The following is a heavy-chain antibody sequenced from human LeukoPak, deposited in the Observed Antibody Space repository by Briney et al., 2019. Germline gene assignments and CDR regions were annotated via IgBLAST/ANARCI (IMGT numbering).Heavy chain of an antibody. D-gene: IGHD6-19*01. CDR1: GFTFSSYG. CDR2: IRYDGSNK. Sequence: PEGSLRLSCAASGFTFSSYGMHAVRHGPGRRLEWVSFIRYDGSNKYYSDSVKGRFTISRDNSKNTLYLQMNSLRAEDTAVYYCASPSPIAVAGFYFDYWGQGTLVTVSS. V-gene: IGHV3-30*02. CDR3: ASPSPIAVAGFYFDY. J-gene: IGHJ4*02.